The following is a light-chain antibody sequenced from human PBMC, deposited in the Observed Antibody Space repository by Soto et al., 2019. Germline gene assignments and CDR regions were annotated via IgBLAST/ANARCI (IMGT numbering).Light chain of an antibody. CDR2: YAS. CDR1: QSVRNN. J-gene: IGKJ5*01. Sequence: EIMMTQSPATLSVSPGESATLSCRASQSVRNNLAWYQHKPGQAPRLLMYYASTRATGIPARFSGSGSGTEFTLTISSLQSEDFALYYCQRYNDWPPITFGQGTRLEIK. CDR3: QRYNDWPPIT. V-gene: IGKV3-15*01.